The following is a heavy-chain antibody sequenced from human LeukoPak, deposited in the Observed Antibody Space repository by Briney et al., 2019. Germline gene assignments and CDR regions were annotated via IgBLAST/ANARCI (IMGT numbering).Heavy chain of an antibody. CDR3: ARDLDLDATGVFDY. J-gene: IGHJ4*02. CDR2: ISAYNGNT. Sequence: GASVKVSCKASGYTFTSYGISWVRQAPGQGPEWMGWISAYNGNTNYAQKLQGRVTMTTDTSTSTAYMELRSLRSDDTAVYYCARDLDLDATGVFDYWGQGTLVTVSS. CDR1: GYTFTSYG. V-gene: IGHV1-18*04. D-gene: IGHD1-14*01.